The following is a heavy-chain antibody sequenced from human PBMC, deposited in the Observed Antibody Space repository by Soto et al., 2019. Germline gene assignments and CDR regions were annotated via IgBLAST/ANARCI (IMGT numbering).Heavy chain of an antibody. CDR3: ARGRPLVVVAATPSYYYYGMDV. CDR1: GFTFSSYW. V-gene: IGHV3-74*01. Sequence: PGGSLRLSCAASGFTFSSYWMHWVSQAPGKGLVWVSRINSDGSSTSYADSVKGRFTISRDNAKNTLYLQMNSLRAEDTAVYYCARGRPLVVVAATPSYYYYGMDVWGQGTTVTVSS. J-gene: IGHJ6*02. CDR2: INSDGSST. D-gene: IGHD2-15*01.